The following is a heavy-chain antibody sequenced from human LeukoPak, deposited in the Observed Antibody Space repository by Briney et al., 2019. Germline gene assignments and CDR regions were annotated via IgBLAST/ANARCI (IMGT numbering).Heavy chain of an antibody. CDR2: IYYSGST. CDR3: ARHSRAVAGYYYYYYGMDV. D-gene: IGHD6-19*01. Sequence: SETLSLTCTVSGGSISSSSYYWGWIRQPPGKGLEWIGSIYYSGSTYYNPSPKSRVTISVDTSKNQFSLKLSSVTAADTAVYYCARHSRAVAGYYYYYYGMDVWGQGTTVTVSS. V-gene: IGHV4-39*01. J-gene: IGHJ6*02. CDR1: GGSISSSSYY.